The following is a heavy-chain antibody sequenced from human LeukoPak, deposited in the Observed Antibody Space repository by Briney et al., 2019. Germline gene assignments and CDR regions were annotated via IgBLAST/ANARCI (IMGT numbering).Heavy chain of an antibody. Sequence: SGKVSCKASGGTFSSYAISWVRQAPGQGLEWMGRIIPILGIANYAQKFQGRVTITADKSTSTAHMELSSLRSEDTAVYYCARVPDSNYYFDYWGQGTLVTVSS. CDR3: ARVPDSNYYFDY. J-gene: IGHJ4*02. CDR1: GGTFSSYA. V-gene: IGHV1-69*04. D-gene: IGHD6-13*01. CDR2: IIPILGIA.